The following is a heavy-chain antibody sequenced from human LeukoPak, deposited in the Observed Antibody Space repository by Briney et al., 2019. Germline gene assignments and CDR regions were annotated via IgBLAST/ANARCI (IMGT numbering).Heavy chain of an antibody. V-gene: IGHV3-30-3*01. CDR1: GFTFSSYA. Sequence: LAGGSLRLSCAASGFTFSSYAMHWVRQAPGKGLEWVAVISYDGSNKYYADSVKGRFTISRDNSKNTLYLQTNSLRAEDTAVYYCAREYITMIVVVITFGYYGMDVWGQGTTVTVSS. CDR3: AREYITMIVVVITFGYYGMDV. CDR2: ISYDGSNK. D-gene: IGHD3-22*01. J-gene: IGHJ6*02.